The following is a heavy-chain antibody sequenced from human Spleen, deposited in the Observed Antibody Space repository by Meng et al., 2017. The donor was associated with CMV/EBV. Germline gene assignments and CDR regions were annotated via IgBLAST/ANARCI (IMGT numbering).Heavy chain of an antibody. D-gene: IGHD2/OR15-2a*01. CDR2: ISSSSSYI. CDR1: GFTFSSYS. CDR3: APHWAYCTSTVCPG. V-gene: IGHV3-21*01. Sequence: GESLKISCAASGFTFSSYSMNWVSQAPGKGLEWVSSISSSSSYIYYADSVKGRFTISRDNAKNSLYLQMNSLRAEDTAVYYCAPHWAYCTSTVCPGWGQGTLVTVSS. J-gene: IGHJ4*02.